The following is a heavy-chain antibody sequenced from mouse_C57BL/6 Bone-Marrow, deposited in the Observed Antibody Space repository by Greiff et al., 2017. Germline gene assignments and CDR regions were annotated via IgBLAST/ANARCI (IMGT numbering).Heavy chain of an antibody. CDR2: IYPGGGYT. Sequence: QVQLKQSGAELVRPGTSVTMSCKASGYTFTNYWIGWAKQRPGHGLEWIGDIYPGGGYTNYHAQIKGKATLTADKSSSTAYMQISILTADDSAIYSCSTTLVGSHCYFDVWGTGTTVTVSS. CDR3: STTLVGSHCYFDV. J-gene: IGHJ1*03. CDR1: GYTFTNYW. V-gene: IGHV1-63*01. D-gene: IGHD1-1*01.